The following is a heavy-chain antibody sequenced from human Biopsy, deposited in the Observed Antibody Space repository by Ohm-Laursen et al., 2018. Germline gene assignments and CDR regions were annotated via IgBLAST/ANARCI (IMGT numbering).Heavy chain of an antibody. V-gene: IGHV1-18*01. CDR3: ARGMAVAVTLYYFDY. D-gene: IGHD6-19*01. CDR2: ISANSGNT. J-gene: IGHJ4*02. CDR1: GYTLAGFG. Sequence: ASVKVSCKTSGYTLAGFGVGWVRQAPGQGLEWMGWISANSGNTNYAQKFQGRVTMTADTSTSTAYMELRSLTSDDTAIYYCARGMAVAVTLYYFDYWGQGSLLTVSS.